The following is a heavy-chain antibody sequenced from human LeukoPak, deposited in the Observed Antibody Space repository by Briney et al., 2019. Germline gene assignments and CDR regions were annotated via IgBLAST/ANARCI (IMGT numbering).Heavy chain of an antibody. Sequence: GGSXRXXCAXSGXXFDDYAMXWVRQAPGKGLEWVSGISWNSGSIGYADSVKGRFTISRDNAKNSLYLQMNSLRAEDTALYYCAKVTPRIGSIDYWGQGTLVTVSS. CDR2: ISWNSGSI. CDR3: AKVTPRIGSIDY. V-gene: IGHV3-9*01. CDR1: GXXFDDYA. D-gene: IGHD3-10*01. J-gene: IGHJ4*02.